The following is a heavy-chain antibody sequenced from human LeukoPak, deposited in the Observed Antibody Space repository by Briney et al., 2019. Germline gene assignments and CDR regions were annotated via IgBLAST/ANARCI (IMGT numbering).Heavy chain of an antibody. J-gene: IGHJ4*02. CDR3: ARLGGYSGSYFNY. V-gene: IGHV4-39*01. CDR1: GGSISSSSYY. Sequence: SETLSLTCTVSGGSISSSSYYWGWIRQPQGKGLEWIGSIYYSGSTYYNPSLKSRVTISVDTYKNQFSLRLSSVTAADTAVYYCARLGGYSGSYFNYWGQGTLVTVSS. D-gene: IGHD1-26*01. CDR2: IYYSGST.